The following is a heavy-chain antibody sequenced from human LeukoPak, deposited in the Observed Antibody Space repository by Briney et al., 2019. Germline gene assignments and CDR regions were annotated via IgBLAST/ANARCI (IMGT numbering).Heavy chain of an antibody. V-gene: IGHV3-23*01. CDR1: GFTFSSYA. CDR3: AKDPAIVVVVAAHFDY. CDR2: ISGSGGST. J-gene: IGHJ4*02. Sequence: GGSLRLSCAASGFTFSSYAMSWVRQAPGKGLECVSAISGSGGSTYYADSVKGRFTISRDNSKNTLYLQVNSLRAEDTAVYYCAKDPAIVVVVAAHFDYWGQGTLVTVSS. D-gene: IGHD2-15*01.